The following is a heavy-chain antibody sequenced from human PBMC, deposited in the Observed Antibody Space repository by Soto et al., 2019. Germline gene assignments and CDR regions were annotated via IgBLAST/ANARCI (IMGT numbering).Heavy chain of an antibody. CDR2: LTGSSSNI. J-gene: IGHJ4*02. CDR1: GFSFRNYA. CDR3: ANGRATYGLLTHDY. D-gene: IGHD3-10*01. Sequence: EVQLLESGGGLVQPGGSLSLSCVASGFSFRNYAMSWVRQAPGKGLEWISTLTGSSSNIYYAASVKVRFAISRDNSRNTLYLQMNSLTAEDTAVYYCANGRATYGLLTHDYWGQGTLVTVSS. V-gene: IGHV3-23*01.